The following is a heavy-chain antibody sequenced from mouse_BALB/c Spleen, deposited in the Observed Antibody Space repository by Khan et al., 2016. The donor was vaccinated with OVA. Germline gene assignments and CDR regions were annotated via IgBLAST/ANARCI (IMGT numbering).Heavy chain of an antibody. CDR1: GYTFTSYT. J-gene: IGHJ3*01. Sequence: VQLQQSGAELARPGASVKMSCKASGYTFTSYTIHWIKLRPGQGLEWIGYINPSNGYTNYNQKFKDKATLTADKSSTTAYMQLSSLTSDDSAGYICVRDGAYDRNYGWFDDWGQGTLVTVSA. D-gene: IGHD2-5*01. CDR3: VRDGAYDRNYGWFDD. V-gene: IGHV1-4*01. CDR2: INPSNGYT.